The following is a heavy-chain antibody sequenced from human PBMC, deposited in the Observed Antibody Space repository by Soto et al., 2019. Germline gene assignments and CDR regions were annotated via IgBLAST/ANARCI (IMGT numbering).Heavy chain of an antibody. Sequence: PSVTLSLTSALHSLSLTRRASSWISNSQPPGKGLEWIGYIYHSGSTYYNPSLKSRVTISVDRSKNQFSLKLSSVTAADTAVYYCVGSIGALWFDTWGQG. J-gene: IGHJ5*02. CDR3: VGSIGALWFDT. V-gene: IGHV4-30-2*01. CDR1: SLSLTRRASS. CDR2: IYHSGST. D-gene: IGHD5-12*01.